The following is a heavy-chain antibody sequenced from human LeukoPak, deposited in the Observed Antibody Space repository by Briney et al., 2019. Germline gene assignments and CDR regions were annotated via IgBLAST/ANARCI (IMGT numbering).Heavy chain of an antibody. J-gene: IGHJ4*02. CDR1: GFTFSSYA. V-gene: IGHV3-23*01. Sequence: GGSLRLSCAASGFTFSSYAMSWVRQAPGKGLEWVSVISGSGGSTYYADSVKGRFTISRDNSKNTVYLQMNSLRAEDTAVYYCARGETSSYDYWGQGTLVTVSS. D-gene: IGHD2-2*01. CDR3: ARGETSSYDY. CDR2: ISGSGGST.